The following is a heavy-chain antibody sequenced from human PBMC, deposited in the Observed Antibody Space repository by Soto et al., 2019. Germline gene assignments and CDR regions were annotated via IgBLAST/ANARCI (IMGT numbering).Heavy chain of an antibody. CDR2: INPSGGST. D-gene: IGHD5-18*01. CDR3: ASLSAGRGYSYGYLDYYYGMDV. Sequence: ASVKVSCKASGYIFTSYYMHWVRQAPGQGLEWMGIINPSGGSTSYAQKFQGRVTMTRDTSTSTVYMELSSLRSEDTAVYYCASLSAGRGYSYGYLDYYYGMDVWGQGTTVTVSS. V-gene: IGHV1-46*03. CDR1: GYIFTSYY. J-gene: IGHJ6*02.